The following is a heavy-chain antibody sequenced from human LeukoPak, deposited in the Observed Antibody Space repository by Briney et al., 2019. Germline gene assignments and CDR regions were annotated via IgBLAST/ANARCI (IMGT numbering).Heavy chain of an antibody. CDR1: GFTFSSYS. V-gene: IGHV3-21*01. J-gene: IGHJ4*02. CDR2: ISSSSSYI. D-gene: IGHD3-10*01. CDR3: ARDGYYGSGMLPKGDLWFDY. Sequence: GGSLRLSCAASGFTFSSYSMNWVRQAPGKGLEWVSSISSSSSYIYYADSVKGRFTISRDNAKNSLYLQMNSLRAEDTAVYYCARDGYYGSGMLPKGDLWFDYWGQGTLVTVSS.